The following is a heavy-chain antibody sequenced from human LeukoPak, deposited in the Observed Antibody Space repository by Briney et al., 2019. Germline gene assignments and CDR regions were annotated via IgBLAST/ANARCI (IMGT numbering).Heavy chain of an antibody. CDR3: ARGVPYDSWSGPHYSDY. D-gene: IGHD3-3*01. CDR1: GFAFNTYV. J-gene: IGHJ4*02. V-gene: IGHV3-23*01. Sequence: GGSLGLSCVASGFAFNTYVMSWVRQAPGKGLEWVAAISGGGSNTYYADSVKGRFTISRDSAKNSLYLQMNSLRAEDTAVYYCARGVPYDSWSGPHYSDYWGQGTLVTVSS. CDR2: ISGGGSNT.